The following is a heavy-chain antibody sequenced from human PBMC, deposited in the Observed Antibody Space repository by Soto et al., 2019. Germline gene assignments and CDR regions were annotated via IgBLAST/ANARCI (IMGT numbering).Heavy chain of an antibody. V-gene: IGHV1-18*01. CDR3: ARGGGAYDV. CDR1: GYIVTSFG. Sequence: QVQLVQSGAEVKKPGATVKVSCKASGYIVTSFGINWVRQAPGQGLEWMGCISEYGDSNYSEKLQDRVSLTTATYTNTAYMALRSLGSDDTGVYYCARGGGAYDVWGQGTKITVSS. CDR2: ISEYGDS. J-gene: IGHJ3*01.